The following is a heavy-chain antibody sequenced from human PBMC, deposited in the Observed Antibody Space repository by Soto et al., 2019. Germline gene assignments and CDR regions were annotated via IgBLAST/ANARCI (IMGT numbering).Heavy chain of an antibody. D-gene: IGHD1-20*01. CDR2: ISGSSGST. Sequence: GGSLRLSCAASGFTFSSYAMSWVRQAPGKGLEWVSAISGSSGSTYYADSVKGRFTISRDNAKNSLYLQMNSLRDEDTAVYYCARVYNWNRPFDPWGQGTLVTVSS. CDR1: GFTFSSYA. CDR3: ARVYNWNRPFDP. J-gene: IGHJ5*02. V-gene: IGHV3-23*01.